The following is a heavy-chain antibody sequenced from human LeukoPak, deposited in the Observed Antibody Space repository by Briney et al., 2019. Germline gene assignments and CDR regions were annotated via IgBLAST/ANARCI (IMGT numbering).Heavy chain of an antibody. V-gene: IGHV3-23*01. CDR3: AKVDSTMIVVVITSLDY. CDR2: ISGSGGST. D-gene: IGHD3-22*01. J-gene: IGHJ4*02. Sequence: GGSLRLSCAASGFTFSSYAMSWVRQAPGKGLEWVSAISGSGGSTYYADSVKGRFTISRDNSKNTLYLQMNSLRAEDTAVYYCAKVDSTMIVVVITSLDYWGQGTLVTVSS. CDR1: GFTFSSYA.